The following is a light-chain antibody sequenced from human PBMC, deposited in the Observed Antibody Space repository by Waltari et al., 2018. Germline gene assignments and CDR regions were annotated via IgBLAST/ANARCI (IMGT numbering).Light chain of an antibody. J-gene: IGKJ3*01. CDR1: QSVLYSSNNKNY. CDR3: QQYYGSPFT. V-gene: IGKV4-1*01. CDR2: WAS. Sequence: DIVMTQSPESLAVSPGERATINCKSSQSVLYSSNNKNYLAWYQQKPGQPPKLLIYWASTRESGVPDRFSGSGSATDFTLSISSLQAEDVAVYYCQQYYGSPFTFGPGTKVDIK.